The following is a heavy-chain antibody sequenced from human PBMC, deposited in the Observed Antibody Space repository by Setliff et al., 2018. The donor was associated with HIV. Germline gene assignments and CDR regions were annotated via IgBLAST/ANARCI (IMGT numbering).Heavy chain of an antibody. V-gene: IGHV1-24*01. D-gene: IGHD3-22*01. Sequence: ASVKVSCKASGYTFRHYAMTWVRQAPGKGLECMGGFAPEYDKTFYAQKFQGRVTMSEDTSTETAYMELSSLRSEDTAVYYCATRAYDSSGYLRSRVSGAALDIWGQGTMVTVSS. J-gene: IGHJ3*02. CDR2: FAPEYDKT. CDR3: ATRAYDSSGYLRSRVSGAALDI. CDR1: GYTFRHYA.